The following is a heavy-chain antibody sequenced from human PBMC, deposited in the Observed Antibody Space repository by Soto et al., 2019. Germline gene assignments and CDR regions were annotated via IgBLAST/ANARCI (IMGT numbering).Heavy chain of an antibody. CDR3: AKNGQPPYYYYGLDV. CDR2: ISGYNGDT. CDR1: GYTFTRYG. D-gene: IGHD2-8*01. V-gene: IGHV1-18*01. J-gene: IGHJ6*02. Sequence: QGHLVQSGAEVKKPGTSVKVSCKASGYTFTRYGISWVRQAPGQGLEWMGWISGYNGDTNYAQNLQGRVTMTIDTSXXTAYMELSSLTSDDTAVYYWAKNGQPPYYYYGLDVWGQGTTVTVSS.